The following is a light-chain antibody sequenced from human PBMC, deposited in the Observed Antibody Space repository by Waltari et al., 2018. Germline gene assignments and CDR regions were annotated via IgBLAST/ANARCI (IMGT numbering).Light chain of an antibody. CDR3: HQSRSFPHT. V-gene: IGKV6D-21*02. J-gene: IGKJ2*01. Sequence: EVVLTQSPNFQSVTPREKVTITTRASQNIDINLHWYQQKPGQSPKLLIKYASQSISGVPSRFSGSGSGTEFPLTLPGLETEDAAAYYCHQSRSFPHTFGQGTKLEIK. CDR1: QNIDIN. CDR2: YAS.